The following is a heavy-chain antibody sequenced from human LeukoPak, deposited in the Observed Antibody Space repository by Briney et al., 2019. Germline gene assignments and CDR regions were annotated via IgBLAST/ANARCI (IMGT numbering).Heavy chain of an antibody. J-gene: IGHJ4*02. CDR3: ARGYCSSTSCFGFFWY. V-gene: IGHV3-48*03. CDR2: ISSSGSTI. Sequence: GGSLRLSCAASGFTFSSYEMNWVRQAPGKGLEWVSYISSSGSTIYYADSVKGRFTISRDNAKNSLYLQMYSLRAEDTAVYYCARGYCSSTSCFGFFWYWGQGTLVAVSS. CDR1: GFTFSSYE. D-gene: IGHD2-2*01.